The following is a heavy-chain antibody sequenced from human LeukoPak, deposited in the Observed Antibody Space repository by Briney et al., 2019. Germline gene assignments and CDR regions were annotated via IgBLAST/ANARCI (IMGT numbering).Heavy chain of an antibody. J-gene: IGHJ4*02. CDR3: AGIEAAGTRRFDY. D-gene: IGHD6-13*01. CDR2: INHSGST. V-gene: IGHV4-34*01. Sequence: PSETLSLTCAVYGGSFSGYYWSWIRQPPGNGLEWIGEINHSGSTNYNPSLKSRVTISVDTSKNQFSLKLSSVTAADTAVYYCAGIEAAGTRRFDYWGQGTLVTVSS. CDR1: GGSFSGYY.